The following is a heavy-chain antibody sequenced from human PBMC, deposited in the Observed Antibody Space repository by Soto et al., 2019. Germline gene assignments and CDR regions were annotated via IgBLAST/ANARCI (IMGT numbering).Heavy chain of an antibody. D-gene: IGHD5-12*01. J-gene: IGHJ4*02. V-gene: IGHV3-48*02. CDR1: VFTFGSYT. CDR3: ARDGAGYNYGAFDY. Sequence: GSLRLSRAASVFTFGSYTMNRVRPAPGKGLELVSYISSSSSTTYYADSVKGRFTISRDNAKNSLYLQMNSLRDEDTAVYYCARDGAGYNYGAFDYWGQGTLVTVSS. CDR2: ISSSSSTT.